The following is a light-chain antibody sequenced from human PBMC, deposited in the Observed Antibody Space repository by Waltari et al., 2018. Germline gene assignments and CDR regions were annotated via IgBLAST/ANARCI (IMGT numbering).Light chain of an antibody. CDR1: QSVTNN. Sequence: EIVMTQSLATLSLSPGDRATLSCRASQSVTNNLAWYQQNPGQAPRLLIYRASTRATSIPARISGSGSGTEFTLTISSLQSEDFAFYYCQQYNNWPLTFGGGTKVEIK. CDR2: RAS. J-gene: IGKJ4*01. V-gene: IGKV3-15*01. CDR3: QQYNNWPLT.